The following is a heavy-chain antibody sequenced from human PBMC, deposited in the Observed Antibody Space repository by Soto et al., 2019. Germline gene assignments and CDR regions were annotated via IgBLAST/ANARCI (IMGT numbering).Heavy chain of an antibody. Sequence: QVQLQESGPGLVKPSQTLSLTCNVSGGSITTGRYLWSWIRDHPVKGLEWIGYIYHSGSTNYNPSIQSRLTISVDTSKNQFTLPLTSVTAADTAIYYGARGAGIGGAIVGQLDQWGQGTLVTVSS. CDR3: ARGAGIGGAIVGQLDQ. V-gene: IGHV4-31*03. J-gene: IGHJ4*02. CDR2: IYHSGST. CDR1: GGSITTGRYL. D-gene: IGHD3-16*02.